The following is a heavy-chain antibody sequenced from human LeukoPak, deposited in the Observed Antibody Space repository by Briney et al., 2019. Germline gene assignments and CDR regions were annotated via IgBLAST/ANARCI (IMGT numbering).Heavy chain of an antibody. CDR3: AREAATVDY. D-gene: IGHD1-14*01. CDR1: GGSISSNISY. J-gene: IGHJ4*02. Sequence: SETLSLTCTVSGGSISSNISYWGWIRQPPGKGLEWIGTISYSGSTYYNPSLKSRVTLSVDTSKNQFSLKLSSVTAADTAVYYCAREAATVDYWGQGTLVTVSS. CDR2: ISYSGST. V-gene: IGHV4-39*07.